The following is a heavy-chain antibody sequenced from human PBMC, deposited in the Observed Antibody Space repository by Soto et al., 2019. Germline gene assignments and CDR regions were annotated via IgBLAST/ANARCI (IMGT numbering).Heavy chain of an antibody. Sequence: ASVKVSCKXSGYSFTSYGISWVRQAPGQGLEWMGWISAYNGNTNYEQKFQGRVAMTTDTSTNTAYLELRTLRSDDAAVYYCARDPPITGSLRGTPLMAVWGQGTTVTVSS. CDR1: GYSFTSYG. CDR3: ARDPPITGSLRGTPLMAV. CDR2: ISAYNGNT. D-gene: IGHD1-20*01. V-gene: IGHV1-18*04. J-gene: IGHJ6*02.